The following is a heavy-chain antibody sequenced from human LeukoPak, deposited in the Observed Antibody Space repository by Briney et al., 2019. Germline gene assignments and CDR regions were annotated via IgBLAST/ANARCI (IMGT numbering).Heavy chain of an antibody. Sequence: SVKVSCKASGGTFSSYAISWVRQAPGQGLEWMGGIIPIFGTANYAQKFQGRVTITTDESTSTAYMELSSLRSEDTAVYYCAGGITGTTPYYYYYMDVWGKGTTVTVSS. J-gene: IGHJ6*03. CDR3: AGGITGTTPYYYYYMDV. CDR1: GGTFSSYA. D-gene: IGHD1-7*01. CDR2: IIPIFGTA. V-gene: IGHV1-69*05.